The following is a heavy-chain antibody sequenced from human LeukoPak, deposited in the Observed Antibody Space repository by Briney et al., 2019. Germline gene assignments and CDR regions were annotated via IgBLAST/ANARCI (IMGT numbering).Heavy chain of an antibody. J-gene: IGHJ5*02. CDR3: ARVKSNWFDP. CDR2: IYYSGST. V-gene: IGHV4-59*11. CDR1: GGSISSHY. Sequence: SETLSLTCTVSGGSISSHYWSWIRQPPGKGLEWIGYIYYSGSTNYNPSLKSRVTISVDTSKNQFSLKLSSVTAADTAVYYCARVKSNWFDPWGQGTLVTVSS.